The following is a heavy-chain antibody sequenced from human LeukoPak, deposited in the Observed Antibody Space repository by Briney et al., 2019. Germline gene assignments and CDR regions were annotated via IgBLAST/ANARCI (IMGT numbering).Heavy chain of an antibody. V-gene: IGHV3-23*01. J-gene: IGHJ3*02. D-gene: IGHD3-10*01. CDR3: AKSSVRGVIRDAFDI. Sequence: GGSVRLSCAASGFTFSSYGMSWVRQAPGKGLEWVSAISGSGGSTYYADSVKGRFTISRDNSKNTLYLQMNSLRAEDTAVYYCAKSSVRGVIRDAFDIWGQGTMVTVSS. CDR2: ISGSGGST. CDR1: GFTFSSYG.